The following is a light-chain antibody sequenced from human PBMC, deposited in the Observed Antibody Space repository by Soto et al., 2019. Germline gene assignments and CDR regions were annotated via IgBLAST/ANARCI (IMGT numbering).Light chain of an antibody. Sequence: DIQMTQSPSSLSASVGDRVTISCRASQSMFTCLNWYQQKPGKAPKLLIYAASSLQSGVPSRFSGSGSGTDFTLTISSLQPEDSATYYCQQSYNTPLTFGGGTKVDIK. CDR2: AAS. CDR1: QSMFTC. J-gene: IGKJ4*01. CDR3: QQSYNTPLT. V-gene: IGKV1-39*01.